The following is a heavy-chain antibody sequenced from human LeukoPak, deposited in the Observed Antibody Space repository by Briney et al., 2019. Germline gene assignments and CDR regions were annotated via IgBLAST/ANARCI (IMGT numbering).Heavy chain of an antibody. J-gene: IGHJ5*02. Sequence: PSETLSLTCAVYGGSFSGYYWSWIRQPPGKGLEWIGEINHSGSTNYNPSLKSRVTISVDTSKNRFSLKLSSVTAADTAVYYCARARYYYYDSSGYYAWGQGTLVTVSS. CDR2: INHSGST. V-gene: IGHV4-34*01. D-gene: IGHD3-22*01. CDR3: ARARYYYYDSSGYYA. CDR1: GGSFSGYY.